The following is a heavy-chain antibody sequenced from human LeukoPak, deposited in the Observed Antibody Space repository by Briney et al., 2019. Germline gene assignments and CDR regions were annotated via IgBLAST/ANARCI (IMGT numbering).Heavy chain of an antibody. CDR2: IYSGGST. Sequence: PGGSLRLSCAASGFTVSSNYMSWVRQAPGKGLEWVSVIYSGGSTYYADSVKGRFTISRDNSKNPLYLQMNSLRAEDTAVYYSAVMAGRYDILTGYWDYFDYWGQGTLVTVSS. J-gene: IGHJ4*02. CDR1: GFTVSSNY. D-gene: IGHD3-9*01. V-gene: IGHV3-53*01. CDR3: AVMAGRYDILTGYWDYFDY.